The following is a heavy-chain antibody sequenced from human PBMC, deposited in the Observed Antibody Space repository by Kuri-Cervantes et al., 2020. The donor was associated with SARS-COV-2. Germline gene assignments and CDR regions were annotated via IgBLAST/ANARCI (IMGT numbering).Heavy chain of an antibody. J-gene: IGHJ3*02. V-gene: IGHV3-33*01. CDR1: GFTFSSYV. D-gene: IGHD6-13*01. Sequence: GESLKISCAASGFTFSSYVMHWVRRAPGKGLEWVAVIWYDGSNKYYADSVKGRFTISRDNAKNSLYLQMNSLRAEDTAVYYCARDLNRYSSSWGAFDIWGQGTMVTVSS. CDR3: ARDLNRYSSSWGAFDI. CDR2: IWYDGSNK.